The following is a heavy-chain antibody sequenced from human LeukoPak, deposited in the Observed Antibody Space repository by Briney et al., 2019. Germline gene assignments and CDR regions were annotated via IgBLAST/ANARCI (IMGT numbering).Heavy chain of an antibody. D-gene: IGHD3-10*01. CDR2: INPNSGGT. Sequence: GASVKVSCKASGYTFTGYYIHWVRQAPGQGLEWMGWINPNSGGTNYAQKFQGRVTMTRDTSISTAYMELSRLRSDDTAVSYCARDPTSWFGESKNWFYPWGQGTLVTVSS. CDR3: ARDPTSWFGESKNWFYP. J-gene: IGHJ5*02. CDR1: GYTFTGYY. V-gene: IGHV1-2*02.